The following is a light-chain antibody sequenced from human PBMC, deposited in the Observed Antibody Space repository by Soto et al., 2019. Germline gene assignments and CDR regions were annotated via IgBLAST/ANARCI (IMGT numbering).Light chain of an antibody. V-gene: IGKV1-8*01. J-gene: IGKJ1*01. Sequence: AILMTQSASSFSASTGDRVTITCRASQGISSYLAWYQQKTGKAPKLLIYAASTLQSGVPSRFSGSGYGTDFNLTISCLQSEDFATYYCQQYYSYPRTFGQGTKVDIK. CDR1: QGISSY. CDR2: AAS. CDR3: QQYYSYPRT.